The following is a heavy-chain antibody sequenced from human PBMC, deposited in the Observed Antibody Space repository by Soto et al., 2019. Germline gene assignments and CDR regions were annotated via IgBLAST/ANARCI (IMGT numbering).Heavy chain of an antibody. CDR1: GYTFTSYA. J-gene: IGHJ4*02. D-gene: IGHD3-22*01. CDR2: INAGNGNT. CDR3: ARAPPIYYYDSSGYFDY. V-gene: IGHV1-3*01. Sequence: ASVKVSCKASGYTFTSYAMHWVRQAPGQRLEWMGWINAGNGNTKYSQKFQGRVTITRDTSASTAYMELSSLRSEDTAVYYCARAPPIYYYDSSGYFDYWGQGTLGTSPQ.